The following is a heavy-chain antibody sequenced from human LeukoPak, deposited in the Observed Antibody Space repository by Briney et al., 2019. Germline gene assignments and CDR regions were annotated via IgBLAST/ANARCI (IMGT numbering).Heavy chain of an antibody. V-gene: IGHV3-49*04. CDR2: IRSEVYGGTP. Sequence: GGSLRLSCAASGFTFRSYGMSWVRQAPGKGLEWVGFIRSEVYGGTPEYAASVKGRFTISRDDSKGIAYLQMNSLRPEDTAMYYCTRDQTPYYWGQGTLVTVSS. CDR3: TRDQTPYY. CDR1: GFTFRSYG. J-gene: IGHJ4*02.